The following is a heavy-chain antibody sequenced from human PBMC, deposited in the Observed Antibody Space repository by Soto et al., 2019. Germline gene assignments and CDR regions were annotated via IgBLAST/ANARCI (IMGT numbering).Heavy chain of an antibody. J-gene: IGHJ2*01. D-gene: IGHD2-2*01. CDR1: GFTFSSYA. V-gene: IGHV3-23*01. CDR3: AKYSRVVPSALNWYFDL. CDR2: FSGSGGST. Sequence: EVQLLESGGDLVQPGGSLRVSCAASGFTFSSYAMSWVRQAPGKGLEWVSAFSGSGGSTYYADSVRGRFTISRDNSKSTLYLQMNNLRAEDTAIYYCAKYSRVVPSALNWYFDLWGHGTLVTVSS.